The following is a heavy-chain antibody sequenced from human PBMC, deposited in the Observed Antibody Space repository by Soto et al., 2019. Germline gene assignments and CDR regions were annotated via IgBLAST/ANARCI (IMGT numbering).Heavy chain of an antibody. Sequence: SETLSLTCAVYGGSFSGYYWSWIRQPPGKGLEWIGEINHSGSTNYNPSLKSRVTISVDTSKTQFSLKLSSVTAADTAVYYCARGRSLTGTDINYYYSYMDVWGKGTTVTVSS. CDR2: INHSGST. CDR1: GGSFSGYY. CDR3: ARGRSLTGTDINYYYSYMDV. D-gene: IGHD1-1*01. V-gene: IGHV4-34*01. J-gene: IGHJ6*03.